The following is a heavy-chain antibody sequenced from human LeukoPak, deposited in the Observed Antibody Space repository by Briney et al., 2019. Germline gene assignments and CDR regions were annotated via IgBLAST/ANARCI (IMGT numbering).Heavy chain of an antibody. CDR3: ARVKALGIVGSTTVLDP. CDR1: GYTFTDYY. J-gene: IGHJ5*02. Sequence: ASVKVSCKASGYTFTDYYIHWVRHAPGQGLEWMGWINPNTDGINYAQNFRGRVTMTRDTSISTAYMELSSLRSDDTAIYYCARVKALGIVGSTTVLDPWGQGTLVTVSS. CDR2: INPNTDGI. V-gene: IGHV1-2*02. D-gene: IGHD1-26*01.